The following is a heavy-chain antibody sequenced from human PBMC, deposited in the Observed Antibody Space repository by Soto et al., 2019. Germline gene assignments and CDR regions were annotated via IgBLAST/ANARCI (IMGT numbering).Heavy chain of an antibody. CDR2: ISSSSSYI. Sequence: PGGSLRLSCAASGFTFSSYSMNWVRQAPGKGLEWVSSISSSSSYIYYADSVKGRFTISRDNAKNSLYLQMNSLRAEDTAVYYCARDPRTNYYGSGSYYSELYYYYYMDVWGKGTTVTVSS. D-gene: IGHD3-10*01. CDR1: GFTFSSYS. V-gene: IGHV3-21*01. J-gene: IGHJ6*03. CDR3: ARDPRTNYYGSGSYYSELYYYYYMDV.